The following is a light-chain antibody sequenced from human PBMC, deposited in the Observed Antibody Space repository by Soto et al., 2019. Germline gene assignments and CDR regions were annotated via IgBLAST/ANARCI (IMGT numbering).Light chain of an antibody. CDR1: QSFSGY. V-gene: IGKV3-11*01. CDR2: DAS. J-gene: IGKJ5*01. Sequence: DILLTQSPATLSLSPGERATLSCRASQSFSGYLAWYQQKPGQAPRLLTYDASKRATGIPARFSGRGSGTDCTLTISSLEPEDFAVYYCQQRSNWPPVITFGQGTRLEMK. CDR3: QQRSNWPPVIT.